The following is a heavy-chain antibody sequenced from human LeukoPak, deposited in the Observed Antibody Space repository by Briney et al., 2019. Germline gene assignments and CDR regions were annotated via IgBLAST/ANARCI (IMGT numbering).Heavy chain of an antibody. Sequence: PGGSLRLSCAASGFIFSDYYMTWIRQTPGKGLEWLSYISNGGSSIYYADSVKGRFTISRDNAKNSLFLQMDSLRAGDTAVYYCAKDTQRGYSYGAFDYWGQGTLVTVSS. J-gene: IGHJ4*02. CDR3: AKDTQRGYSYGAFDY. CDR2: ISNGGSSI. D-gene: IGHD5-18*01. CDR1: GFIFSDYY. V-gene: IGHV3-11*01.